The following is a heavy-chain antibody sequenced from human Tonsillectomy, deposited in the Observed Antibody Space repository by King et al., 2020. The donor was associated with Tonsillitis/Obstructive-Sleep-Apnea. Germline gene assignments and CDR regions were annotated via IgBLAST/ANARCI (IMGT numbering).Heavy chain of an antibody. Sequence: VQLVQSGAEVKKPGASVKVSCKASGYTFTSYGISWVRQAPGQGLEWMGWISAYNGNTNYAQKLQGRVTMTTDTSTSTAYMELRSLRSDGTAAYYCARDVGGNIFYSYYYGMDVWGQGTTVTVSS. J-gene: IGHJ6*02. D-gene: IGHD3-16*01. V-gene: IGHV1-18*01. CDR2: ISAYNGNT. CDR1: GYTFTSYG. CDR3: ARDVGGNIFYSYYYGMDV.